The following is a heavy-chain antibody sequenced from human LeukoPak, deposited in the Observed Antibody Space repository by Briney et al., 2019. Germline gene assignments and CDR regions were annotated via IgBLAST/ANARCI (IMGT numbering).Heavy chain of an antibody. CDR3: ANGEGSSHHGYY. D-gene: IGHD6-13*01. CDR2: IRSKAYGGTT. V-gene: IGHV3-49*05. Sequence: KPGRSLRLSCTASGFTFGDYAMSWFRQAPGKGLEWVGFIRSKAYGGTTEYAASVKGRFTISRDDSKSIAYLQMNSLKTEDTAVYYCANGEGSSHHGYYWGQGTLVTVSS. CDR1: GFTFGDYA. J-gene: IGHJ4*02.